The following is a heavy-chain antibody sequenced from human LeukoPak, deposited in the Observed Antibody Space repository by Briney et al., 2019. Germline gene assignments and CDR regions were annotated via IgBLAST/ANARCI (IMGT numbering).Heavy chain of an antibody. CDR2: ISGGGIAT. V-gene: IGHV3-23*01. CDR1: GFIFSNYG. Sequence: PGGSLRLPCAASGFIFSNYGMSWVRQAPGKGLEWVSSISGGGIATYHADSVEGRFTISRDNSKNTLYLQMNSLRVEDTAIYYCTTQRVVTAAIDSWGQGTLVTVSS. D-gene: IGHD2-21*02. CDR3: TTQRVVTAAIDS. J-gene: IGHJ4*02.